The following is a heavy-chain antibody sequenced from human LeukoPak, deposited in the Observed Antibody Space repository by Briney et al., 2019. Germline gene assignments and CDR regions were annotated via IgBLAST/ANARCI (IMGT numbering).Heavy chain of an antibody. D-gene: IGHD3-22*01. J-gene: IGHJ4*02. CDR2: IIPIFGTA. Sequence: SVKVSCKASGGTFSSYAISWVRQVPGQGLEWMGRIIPIFGTANYAQKFQGRVTITTDESTSTAYMELSSLRSEDTAVYYCARDLGYYDSSGSNFDYWGQGTLVTVSS. V-gene: IGHV1-69*05. CDR1: GGTFSSYA. CDR3: ARDLGYYDSSGSNFDY.